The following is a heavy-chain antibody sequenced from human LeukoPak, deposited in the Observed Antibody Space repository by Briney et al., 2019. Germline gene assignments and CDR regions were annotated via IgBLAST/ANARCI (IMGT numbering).Heavy chain of an antibody. CDR3: AELGITMIGGV. CDR1: GFTFRSHG. CDR2: ISPNGVIT. V-gene: IGHV3-23*01. Sequence: GGSLRLSCVASGFTFRSHGMNWVRQAPGKGLEWVSGISPNGVITYYADSVKGRFTISRDNSKGTVYLQMNSLRPEDTAVYYCAELGITMIGGVWGKGTTVTISS. D-gene: IGHD3-10*02. J-gene: IGHJ6*04.